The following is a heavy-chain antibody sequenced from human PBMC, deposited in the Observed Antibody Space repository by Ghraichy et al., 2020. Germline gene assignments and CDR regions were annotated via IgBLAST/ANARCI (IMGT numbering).Heavy chain of an antibody. V-gene: IGHV1-2*06. CDR3: ARAYCGGDCYVFDY. J-gene: IGHJ4*02. D-gene: IGHD2-21*01. CDR2: INPNSGGT. CDR1: GYTFTGYY. Sequence: APVKVSCKASGYTFTGYYMHWVRQAPGQGLEWMGRINPNSGGTNYAQKFQGRVTMTRDTSISTAYMELSRLRSDDTAVYYCARAYCGGDCYVFDYWGQGTLVTVSS.